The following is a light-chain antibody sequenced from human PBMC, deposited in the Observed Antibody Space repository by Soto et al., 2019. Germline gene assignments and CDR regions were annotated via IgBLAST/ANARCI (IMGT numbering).Light chain of an antibody. Sequence: DIQMTQSPSSLSASVGDRVTITCRASQGISNYLAWYQQKPGKVPKLLIYAASTLQSGVPSRFSGSGSGTDFTLTISSLQPEDVATYYCPKYNSAPPRGVTFGPGTKVDIK. CDR3: PKYNSAPPRGVT. J-gene: IGKJ3*01. CDR2: AAS. CDR1: QGISNY. V-gene: IGKV1-27*01.